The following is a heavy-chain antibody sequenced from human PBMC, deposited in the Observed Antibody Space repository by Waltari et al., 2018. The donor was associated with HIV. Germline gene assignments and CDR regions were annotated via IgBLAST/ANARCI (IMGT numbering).Heavy chain of an antibody. CDR1: GFTFISYA. Sequence: QVQLVESGGGVVQPGKSLRLSCAASGFTFISYAMHWVRQAPGKGLEWVAVIWKDANNQYYADSVQGRFTISRDNSKNTLYLQMNSLRAEDTALYYCARDSPAFSRGTEELDYWGQGTLVTVSS. CDR2: IWKDANNQ. CDR3: ARDSPAFSRGTEELDY. D-gene: IGHD2-2*01. J-gene: IGHJ4*02. V-gene: IGHV3-33*01.